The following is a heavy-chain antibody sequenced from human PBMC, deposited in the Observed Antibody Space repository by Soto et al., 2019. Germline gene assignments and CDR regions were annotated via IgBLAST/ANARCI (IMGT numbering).Heavy chain of an antibody. D-gene: IGHD3-9*01. CDR1: GGSFSGYY. CDR3: ARGGLAFYDKLRYFDWLSRRWGMDV. CDR2: INHSGST. Sequence: PSETLSLTCAVYGGSFSGYYWSWIRQPPGKGLEWIGEINHSGSTNYNPSLKSRVTISVDTSKNQFSLKLSSVTAADTAVYYCARGGLAFYDKLRYFDWLSRRWGMDVWGQGTTVTVSS. V-gene: IGHV4-34*01. J-gene: IGHJ6*02.